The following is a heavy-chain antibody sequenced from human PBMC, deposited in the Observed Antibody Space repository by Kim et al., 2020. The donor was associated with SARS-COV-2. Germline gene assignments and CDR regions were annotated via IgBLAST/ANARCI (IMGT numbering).Heavy chain of an antibody. Sequence: SETLSLTCAVYGGSFSGYYWSWIRQPPGKGLEWIGEINHSGSTSYNPSLKSRVTISVDTSKNQFSLKLSSVTAADTAVYYCARVGYSSSGSYWGQGTLVTVSS. CDR1: GGSFSGYY. V-gene: IGHV4-34*01. CDR3: ARVGYSSSGSY. D-gene: IGHD6-6*01. CDR2: INHSGST. J-gene: IGHJ4*02.